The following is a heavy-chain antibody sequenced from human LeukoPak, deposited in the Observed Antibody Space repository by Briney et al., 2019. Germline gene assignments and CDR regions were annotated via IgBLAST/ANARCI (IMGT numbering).Heavy chain of an antibody. D-gene: IGHD6-13*01. CDR1: GGPFSGYY. V-gene: IGHV4-34*01. Sequence: SETLSLTCAVYGGPFSGYYWSWIRQPPGKGLEWIGEINHSGSTNYNPSLKSRVTISVDTSKNQFSLKLSSVTAADTAVYYCARAGSAKRKYSSSWYRYWGQGTLVTVSS. J-gene: IGHJ4*02. CDR3: ARAGSAKRKYSSSWYRY. CDR2: INHSGST.